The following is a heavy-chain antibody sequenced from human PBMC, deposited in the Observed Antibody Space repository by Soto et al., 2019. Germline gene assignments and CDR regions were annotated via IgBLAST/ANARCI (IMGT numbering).Heavy chain of an antibody. J-gene: IGHJ4*02. CDR3: ARRYGWLYFDY. Sequence: SETLSLTCTVSGDSISSSNYFWGWIRQPPGKGREGIGTIFYSGSTYYNPSLKSRVTISVDTSKNQFSLKLTSVTAADTALYYCARRYGWLYFDYWGQGSLVTVS. D-gene: IGHD3-10*01. V-gene: IGHV4-39*01. CDR2: IFYSGST. CDR1: GDSISSSNYF.